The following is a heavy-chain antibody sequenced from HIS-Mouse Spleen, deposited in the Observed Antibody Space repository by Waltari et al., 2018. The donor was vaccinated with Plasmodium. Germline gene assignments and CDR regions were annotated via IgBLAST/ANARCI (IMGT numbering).Heavy chain of an antibody. Sequence: EVQLVESGGGLVQPGGSLRLSCAASGFTFSSYWMGWVRQAPGKGLDGVANIKQDGSEKYYGDSVKGRFTIPRDNAKNSLYLQMNSLRAEDTAVYYCASSWYWYFDLWGRGTLVTVSS. CDR3: ASSWYWYFDL. D-gene: IGHD6-13*01. CDR1: GFTFSSYW. V-gene: IGHV3-7*01. CDR2: IKQDGSEK. J-gene: IGHJ2*01.